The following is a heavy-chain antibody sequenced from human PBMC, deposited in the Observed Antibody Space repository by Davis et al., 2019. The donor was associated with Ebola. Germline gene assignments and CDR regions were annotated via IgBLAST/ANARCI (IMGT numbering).Heavy chain of an antibody. V-gene: IGHV3-48*02. CDR2: ISSSSSTI. CDR1: GFTFSSYS. CDR3: ARVPSQSDYYYGMDV. Sequence: PGGSLRLSCAASGFTFSSYSMNWVRQAPGKGLEWVSYISSSSSTIYYADSVKGRFTISRDNAKNSLYLQMNSLRDEDTAVYYCARVPSQSDYYYGMDVWGQGTTVTVSS. J-gene: IGHJ6*02. D-gene: IGHD6-19*01.